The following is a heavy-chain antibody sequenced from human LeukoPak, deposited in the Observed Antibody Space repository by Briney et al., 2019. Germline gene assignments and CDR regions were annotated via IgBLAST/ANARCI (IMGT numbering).Heavy chain of an antibody. Sequence: PGGSLRLSCAASGFTFSSYEMNWVRQAPGKGLEWVSYISSSGSTIYYADSVKGRFTISRDNAKNSLYLQMNSLRAEDTAVYYCATYYYDNSGVYYFDYWGQGTLVTVSS. D-gene: IGHD3-22*01. J-gene: IGHJ4*02. CDR1: GFTFSSYE. CDR2: ISSSGSTI. V-gene: IGHV3-48*03. CDR3: ATYYYDNSGVYYFDY.